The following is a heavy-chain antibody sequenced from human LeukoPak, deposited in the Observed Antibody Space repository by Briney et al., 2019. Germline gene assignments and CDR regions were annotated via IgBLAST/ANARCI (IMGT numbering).Heavy chain of an antibody. CDR2: IYYSGST. CDR3: AREGYDILTGYYSYYFDY. J-gene: IGHJ4*02. D-gene: IGHD3-9*01. V-gene: IGHV4-31*03. CDR1: GGSISSGGYY. Sequence: SETLSLTCTVSGGSISSGGYYWSWIRQHPGKGLEWIGYIYYSGSTYYNPSLKSRVTISVDTSKNQFSLKLSSVTAADTAVYYCAREGYDILTGYYSYYFDYWGQGTLVTVSS.